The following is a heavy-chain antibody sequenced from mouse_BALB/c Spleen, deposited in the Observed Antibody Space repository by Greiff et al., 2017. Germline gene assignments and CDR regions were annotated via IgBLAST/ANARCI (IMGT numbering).Heavy chain of an antibody. CDR1: GFTFSSYG. V-gene: IGHV5-6*01. J-gene: IGHJ3*01. CDR3: ARHGYGNQFAY. CDR2: ISSGGSYT. D-gene: IGHD1-1*01. Sequence: EVKLVESGGDLVEPGGSLKLSCAASGFTFSSYGMSWVRQTPDKRLEWVATISSGGSYTYYPDSVKGRFTISRDNAKNTLYLQMSSLKSEDTAMYYCARHGYGNQFAYWGQGTLVTVSA.